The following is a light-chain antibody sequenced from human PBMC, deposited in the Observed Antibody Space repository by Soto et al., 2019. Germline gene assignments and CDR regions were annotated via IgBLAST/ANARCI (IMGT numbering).Light chain of an antibody. CDR1: QTISSW. Sequence: DIQMTQSPSTLSASVGDRVTITCRASQTISSWLAWYQQKPGKAPKLLIFDASTLESGVPSRFSGSGSGTEFTLTISSLQPDDSATYYCQQYKSYWTFGQGTKV. CDR3: QQYKSYWT. J-gene: IGKJ1*01. CDR2: DAS. V-gene: IGKV1-5*01.